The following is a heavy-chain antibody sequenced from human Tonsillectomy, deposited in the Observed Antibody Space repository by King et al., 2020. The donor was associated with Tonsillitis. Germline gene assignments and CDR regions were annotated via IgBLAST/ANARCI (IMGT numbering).Heavy chain of an antibody. Sequence: VQLQESGPGLVKPSETLSLTCAVSGYSISSGYFWGWIRQPPGKGLEWIGSIYHSGSTYYNPSLKSRVTVSVDTSKNQFSLKLSSVTAADTAVYYCARAPGWAFDIWGQGTMVTVSS. CDR3: ARAPGWAFDI. CDR2: IYHSGST. J-gene: IGHJ3*02. V-gene: IGHV4-38-2*01. CDR1: GYSISSGYF.